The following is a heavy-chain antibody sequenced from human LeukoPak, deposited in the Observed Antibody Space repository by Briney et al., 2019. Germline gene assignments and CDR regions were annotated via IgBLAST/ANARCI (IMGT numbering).Heavy chain of an antibody. V-gene: IGHV3-48*02. Sequence: PGGSLRLSCAASGFAFSTYNMNWVRQAPGRGLEWISYISSSSLTIYYADSAKGRGTISRDNARNSLYLDMDSLSDEDTAVYYCVRDRSSGYPGSFDYWGQGSQVTASS. CDR1: GFAFSTYN. CDR2: ISSSSLTI. J-gene: IGHJ4*02. D-gene: IGHD5-12*01. CDR3: VRDRSSGYPGSFDY.